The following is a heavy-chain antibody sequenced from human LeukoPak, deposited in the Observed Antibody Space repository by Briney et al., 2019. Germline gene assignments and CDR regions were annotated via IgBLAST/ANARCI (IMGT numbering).Heavy chain of an antibody. J-gene: IGHJ3*02. CDR3: ARDERYYDGRYYPYAFDI. Sequence: GGPLRLSCAASGFTFEDYGMRWVRQAPGGGLVWVAGFRRKGGTTGHADSVKGRFTISRDNAEKSLFLQMKTLRAEDTALYYCARDERYYDGRYYPYAFDIWGQGTMVTVSS. V-gene: IGHV3-20*04. CDR2: FRRKGGTT. D-gene: IGHD3-22*01. CDR1: GFTFEDYG.